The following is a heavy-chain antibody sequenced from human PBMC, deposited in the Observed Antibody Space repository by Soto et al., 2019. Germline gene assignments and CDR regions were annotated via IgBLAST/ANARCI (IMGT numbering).Heavy chain of an antibody. CDR3: ARGDPELEQGPLLDY. V-gene: IGHV1-69*01. CDR2: IIPIFGTA. Sequence: QVQLVQSGAEVKKPGSSVKVSCKASGGTFSSYAISWVRQXXXXGLXXMGGIIPIFGTANYAQKFQGRVTITADESTSTAYMELSSLRSEDTAVYYCARGDPELEQGPLLDYWGQGTLVTVSS. CDR1: GGTFSSYA. J-gene: IGHJ4*02. D-gene: IGHD1-1*01.